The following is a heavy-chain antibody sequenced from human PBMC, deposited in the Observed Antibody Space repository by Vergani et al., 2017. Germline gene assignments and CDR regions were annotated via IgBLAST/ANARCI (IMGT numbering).Heavy chain of an antibody. Sequence: VQLVESGGGVVQPGRSLRLSCAASGFTFSSYTLHWVRQAPGTGLEWVAFIRNKAYGGTTEYAASVKGRFTISRDDSKRLAYLQLSGLKTEDTAVYFCSRGRGYSFGYSDYWGQGTLVTVSS. V-gene: IGHV3-49*04. J-gene: IGHJ4*02. CDR2: IRNKAYGGTT. CDR3: SRGRGYSFGYSDY. D-gene: IGHD5-18*01. CDR1: GFTFSSYT.